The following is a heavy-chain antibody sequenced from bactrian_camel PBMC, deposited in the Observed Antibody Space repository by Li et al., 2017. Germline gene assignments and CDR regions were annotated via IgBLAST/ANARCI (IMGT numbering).Heavy chain of an antibody. CDR3: AASTTLPGCQTLTPNY. CDR1: APFHNYC. D-gene: IGHD1*01. J-gene: IGHJ4*01. Sequence: QLVESGGGSVQAGGSLRLSCTTPAPFHNYCLGWFRQAPGKEREGVAGIEIDGRTSYADSVKGRFTISKDNAKMTLFLEMNNLKPEDTAMYYCAASTTLPGCQTLTPNYWGQGTQVTVS. V-gene: IGHV3S55*01. CDR2: IEIDGRT.